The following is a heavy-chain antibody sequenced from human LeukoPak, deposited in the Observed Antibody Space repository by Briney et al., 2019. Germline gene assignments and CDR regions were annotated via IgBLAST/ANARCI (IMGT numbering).Heavy chain of an antibody. CDR2: INPNSYNK. D-gene: IGHD3-16*01. CDR3: ARGATFQRQALAY. Sequence: ASVKVACKASGYIFTEYDINWVRQAAGQGPELMGWINPNSYNKAYTGKFQGRLTMTTNTSTTTVYMELSSLRSEDTAIYYCARGATFQRQALAYWGQGTLVIVPS. V-gene: IGHV1-8*01. CDR1: GYIFTEYD. J-gene: IGHJ4*02.